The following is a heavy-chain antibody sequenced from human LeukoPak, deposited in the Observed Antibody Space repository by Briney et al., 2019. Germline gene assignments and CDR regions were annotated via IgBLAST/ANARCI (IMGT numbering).Heavy chain of an antibody. CDR1: VGSISSYY. D-gene: IGHD5-18*01. Sequence: KPSETLSLTCTVSVGSISSYYWSWIRQPPGKGLEWIGYICYSGSTNYNPSLKSRVTISVNTSKTQFSLKLSSVTAADTAVYYCARDKEYSYGHFDYWGQGNLVTVSS. CDR2: ICYSGST. V-gene: IGHV4-59*01. CDR3: ARDKEYSYGHFDY. J-gene: IGHJ4*02.